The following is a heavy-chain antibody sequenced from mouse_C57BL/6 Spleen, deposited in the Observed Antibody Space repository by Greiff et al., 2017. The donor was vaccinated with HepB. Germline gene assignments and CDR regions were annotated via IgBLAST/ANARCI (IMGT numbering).Heavy chain of an antibody. J-gene: IGHJ2*01. CDR2: IYPRSGNT. CDR3: ARLWNGNSRNYFDY. V-gene: IGHV1-81*01. CDR1: GYNFTSYG. Sequence: VQLQQSGAELARPGASVKLSCKASGYNFTSYGISWVKQRTGQGLEWIGEIYPRSGNTYYNEKFKGKATLTADKSSSTAYMELRSLTSEDSAVYFCARLWNGNSRNYFDYWGQGTTLTVSS. D-gene: IGHD2-1*01.